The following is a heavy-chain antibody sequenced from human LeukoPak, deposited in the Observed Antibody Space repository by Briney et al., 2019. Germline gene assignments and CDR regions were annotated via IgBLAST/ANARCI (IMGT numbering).Heavy chain of an antibody. V-gene: IGHV3-15*01. D-gene: IGHD3-9*01. CDR1: GFTFSNAW. J-gene: IGHJ3*02. Sequence: TGGSLRLSCAASGFTFSNAWMSWVRQAPGKGLEWVGCIKSKTDGGTTDYAAPVKGRFTISRDDSKNTLYLQMNSLKTEDTAVYYCTTDLRLVIMVDAFGIWGQGTMVTVSS. CDR3: TTDLRLVIMVDAFGI. CDR2: IKSKTDGGTT.